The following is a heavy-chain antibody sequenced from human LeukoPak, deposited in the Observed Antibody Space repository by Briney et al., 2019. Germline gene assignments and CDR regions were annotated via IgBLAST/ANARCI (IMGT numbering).Heavy chain of an antibody. Sequence: PGGSLRLSCAASGFNFPDYYMTWIRQAPGKGPEWLSCISGGSSDTSYADSVKGRFTISRDNAKNSLYLEMNNLRADDTAVYYCARRGTTYCTVDSCNPNWFDPWGRGTLVTVSS. J-gene: IGHJ5*02. V-gene: IGHV3-11*03. CDR2: ISGGSSDT. CDR3: ARRGTTYCTVDSCNPNWFDP. D-gene: IGHD2-8*02. CDR1: GFNFPDYY.